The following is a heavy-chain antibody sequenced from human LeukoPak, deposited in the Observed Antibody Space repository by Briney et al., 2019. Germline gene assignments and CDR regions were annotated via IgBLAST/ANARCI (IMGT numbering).Heavy chain of an antibody. CDR2: ISWNSGSI. D-gene: IGHD6-13*01. CDR1: GFTFDDYA. V-gene: IGHV3-9*01. CDR3: AKEVGYSSSWSYFDY. Sequence: GGSLRLSCAASGFTFDDYAMHWVRQAPGKGLEWVSGISWNSGSIGYADSVKGRFTISRDNGKNSLYLQMNSLRAEDTALYYCAKEVGYSSSWSYFDYWGQGTLVTVSS. J-gene: IGHJ4*02.